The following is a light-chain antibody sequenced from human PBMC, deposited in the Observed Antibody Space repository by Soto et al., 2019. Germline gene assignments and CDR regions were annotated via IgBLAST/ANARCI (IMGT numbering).Light chain of an antibody. CDR1: QSVSSSY. J-gene: IGKJ1*01. V-gene: IGKV3-20*01. CDR3: QQFGRSPWT. CDR2: SAS. Sequence: EIVLTQSPGTLSLSPGERATLSCRASQSVSSSYVAWYQQKPGQAPRLLIYSASNRAAGVPDRFSGSGSGADFSLTISRLEPEDFAVYYCQQFGRSPWTFGQGTKVDIK.